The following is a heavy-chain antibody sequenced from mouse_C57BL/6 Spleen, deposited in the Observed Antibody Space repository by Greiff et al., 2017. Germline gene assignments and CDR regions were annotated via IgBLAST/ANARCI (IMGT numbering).Heavy chain of an antibody. CDR3: AKKGYGSSSWFAY. V-gene: IGHV2-5*01. Sequence: QVQLKESGPGLVQPSQSLSITCTVSGFSLTSYGVHWVRQSPGKGLEWLGVIWRGGSTDYNAAFMSRLSITKDNSKSQVFFKMNSLQADDTAIYYCAKKGYGSSSWFAYWGQGTLVTVSA. CDR1: GFSLTSYG. J-gene: IGHJ3*01. D-gene: IGHD1-1*01. CDR2: IWRGGST.